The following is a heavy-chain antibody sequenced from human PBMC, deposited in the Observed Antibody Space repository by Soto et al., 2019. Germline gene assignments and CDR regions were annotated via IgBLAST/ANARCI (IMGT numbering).Heavy chain of an antibody. J-gene: IGHJ6*02. D-gene: IGHD3-9*01. CDR2: ISAYNGNT. Sequence: ASVKVSCKASGYTFTSYGISWVRQAPGQGLEWMGWISAYNGNTNYAQKLQGRVTMTTDTSTSTAYMELRSLRSDDTAAYYCAREGELRYFDWLLSTPPFYGMDVWGQGTTVTVSS. CDR1: GYTFTSYG. V-gene: IGHV1-18*01. CDR3: AREGELRYFDWLLSTPPFYGMDV.